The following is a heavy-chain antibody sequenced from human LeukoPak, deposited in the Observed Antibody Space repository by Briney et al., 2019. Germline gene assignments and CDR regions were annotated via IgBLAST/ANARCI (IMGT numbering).Heavy chain of an antibody. Sequence: ETQSLTCTVSGGSISSYYWSWIRQPPGKGLEWIGYIYYSGSTNYSPSLKSRVTISVDTSKNQFSLKLSSVTAADTAVYYCARVGSGPTPKEEYYFDYWGQGSLVSVSS. CDR3: ARVGSGPTPKEEYYFDY. CDR2: IYYSGST. V-gene: IGHV4-59*01. CDR1: GGSISSYY. J-gene: IGHJ4*02. D-gene: IGHD1-7*01.